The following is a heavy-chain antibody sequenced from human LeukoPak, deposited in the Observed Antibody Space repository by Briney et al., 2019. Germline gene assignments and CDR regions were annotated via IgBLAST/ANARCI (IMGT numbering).Heavy chain of an antibody. CDR3: ARDSLLLWFGDRKTIFDY. J-gene: IGHJ4*02. V-gene: IGHV3-48*04. D-gene: IGHD3-10*01. CDR1: GFTFSSYS. Sequence: PGGSLRLSCAASGFTFSSYSMNWVRQAPGQGLEWASSISSSGSTIYYADSVKGRFTISRDNAKNSLYLQMNSLRAEDTAVYYCARDSLLLWFGDRKTIFDYWGQGTLVTVSS. CDR2: ISSSGSTI.